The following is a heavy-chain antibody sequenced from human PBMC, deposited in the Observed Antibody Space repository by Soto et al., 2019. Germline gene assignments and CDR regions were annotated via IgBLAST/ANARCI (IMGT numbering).Heavy chain of an antibody. Sequence: GGSLRLSCAASGFTFSSYAMSWVRQAPGKGLEWVSAISGSGGSTYYADSVKGRFTISRDNSKNTLYLQMNSLRAEDTAVYYCAKGALYRDSERGTIFGVVIITYYYGMDVWGQGTTVTVSS. J-gene: IGHJ6*02. CDR3: AKGALYRDSERGTIFGVVIITYYYGMDV. CDR2: ISGSGGST. CDR1: GFTFSSYA. V-gene: IGHV3-23*01. D-gene: IGHD3-3*01.